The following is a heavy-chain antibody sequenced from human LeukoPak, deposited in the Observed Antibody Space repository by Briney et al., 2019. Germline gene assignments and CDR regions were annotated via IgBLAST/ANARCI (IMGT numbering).Heavy chain of an antibody. CDR2: ISYDGSNK. D-gene: IGHD6-13*01. V-gene: IGHV3-30*04. J-gene: IGHJ6*04. CDR1: GFTFSSYA. Sequence: GGSLRLFCAASGFTFSSYAMSWVRQAPGKGLEWVAVISYDGSNKYYADSVKGRFTISRDNSKNTLYLQMNSLRAEDTAVYYCASIAAAGSMDVWGKGTTVTVSS. CDR3: ASIAAAGSMDV.